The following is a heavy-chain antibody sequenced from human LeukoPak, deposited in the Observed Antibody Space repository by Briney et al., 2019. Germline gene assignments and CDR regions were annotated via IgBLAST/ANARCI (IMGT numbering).Heavy chain of an antibody. V-gene: IGHV4-59*01. J-gene: IGHJ2*01. D-gene: IGHD4-23*01. CDR2: IYYSGST. CDR3: ARDPFDYGGNGWYFDL. Sequence: PSETLSLTCTVSGGSISSYYWSWIRQPPGKGLEWIGYIYYSGSTNYNPSLKSRVTVSVDTSKNQFSLKLSSVTAADTAVYYCARDPFDYGGNGWYFDLWGRGTLVTVSS. CDR1: GGSISSYY.